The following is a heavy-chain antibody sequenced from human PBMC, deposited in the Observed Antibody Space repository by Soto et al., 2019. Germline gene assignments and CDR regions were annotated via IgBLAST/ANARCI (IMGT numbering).Heavy chain of an antibody. V-gene: IGHV4-34*01. CDR2: INDSGGT. CDR1: GGSFSGYY. CDR3: ARGRKGFSSSCYVD. D-gene: IGHD6-13*01. J-gene: IGHJ4*02. Sequence: PETLSLTCDVYGGSFSGYYWAWIRQPPGKGLEWIGEINDSGGTDYNPSLKSRVNISLDTSKNQLSLKLSSVTAADTAVYYCARGRKGFSSSCYVDWGQGTLVTVSS.